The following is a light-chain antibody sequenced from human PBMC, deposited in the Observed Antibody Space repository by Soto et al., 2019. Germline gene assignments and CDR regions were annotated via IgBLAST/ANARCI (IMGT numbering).Light chain of an antibody. V-gene: IGLV2-23*02. J-gene: IGLJ1*01. Sequence: QSVLTQPASVSGSPGQSIIISCTGRVVGSYNLVSWYQQHPGKAPKLMIYEVTKRPSGVSKRFSGSKSGNTASLTISGLQAEDEADYYCSSYAGSTIHYVFGTGTKVTVL. CDR3: SSYAGSTIHYV. CDR1: VVGSYNL. CDR2: EVT.